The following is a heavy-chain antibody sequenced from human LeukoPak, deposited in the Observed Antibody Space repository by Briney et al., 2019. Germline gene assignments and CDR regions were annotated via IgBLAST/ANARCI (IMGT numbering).Heavy chain of an antibody. Sequence: GGSLRLSCAASGFTFSSHTMNWVRQAPGKGLEWVSSISSSSTDIYHADSVKGRFTISRDNAKNSLYLQMNSLRAEDTAVYYCARDDCSSASCYRIDYWGQGTLVTVPS. D-gene: IGHD2-2*01. CDR1: GFTFSSHT. CDR3: ARDDCSSASCYRIDY. V-gene: IGHV3-21*01. CDR2: ISSSSTDI. J-gene: IGHJ4*02.